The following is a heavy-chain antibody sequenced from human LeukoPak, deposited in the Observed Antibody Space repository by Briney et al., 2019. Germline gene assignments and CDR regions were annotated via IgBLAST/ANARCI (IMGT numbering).Heavy chain of an antibody. V-gene: IGHV3-20*04. CDR3: ARNGFHYGDYGDYYYYYYMDV. D-gene: IGHD4-17*01. CDR1: GFTYDDYG. CDR2: INWNGGST. Sequence: GGSLRLSCAASGFTYDDYGMSWVRQAPGKGLEWVSGINWNGGSTGYADSVKGRFTISRDNAKNSLYLQMNSLRAEDTAVYYCARNGFHYGDYGDYYYYYYMDVWGKGTTVTVSS. J-gene: IGHJ6*03.